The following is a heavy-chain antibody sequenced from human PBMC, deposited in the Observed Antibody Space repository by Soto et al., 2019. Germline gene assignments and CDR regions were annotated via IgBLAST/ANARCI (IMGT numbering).Heavy chain of an antibody. V-gene: IGHV1-69*01. J-gene: IGHJ6*02. CDR3: ARVPPFGDYYYYGMDV. CDR1: GGTFSSYA. CDR2: IIPIFGTA. D-gene: IGHD3-10*01. Sequence: QVQRVQSGAEVKKPGSSVKGSCKASGGTFSSYAISWVRQAPGQGLEWMGGIIPIFGTANYAQKFQGRVTITADESTSTAYMELSSLRSEDTAVYYCARVPPFGDYYYYGMDVWGQGTTVTVSS.